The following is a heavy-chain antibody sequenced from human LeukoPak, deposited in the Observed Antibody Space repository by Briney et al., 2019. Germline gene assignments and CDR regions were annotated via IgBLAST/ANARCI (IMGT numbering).Heavy chain of an antibody. D-gene: IGHD2-15*01. Sequence: GGSLRLSCAASGFTLSSYWMIWVRRAPGKGLEWVANIKQDGSEISYVDSVKGRFTISRDNAKNSLYLQMNSLRAEDTAVYYCVRGNPFGGYWGQGTLVTVSP. J-gene: IGHJ4*02. CDR2: IKQDGSEI. V-gene: IGHV3-7*03. CDR3: VRGNPFGGY. CDR1: GFTLSSYW.